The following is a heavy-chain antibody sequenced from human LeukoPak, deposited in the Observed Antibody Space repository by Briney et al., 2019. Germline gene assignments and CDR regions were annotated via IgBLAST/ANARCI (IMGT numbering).Heavy chain of an antibody. CDR2: IKQDGSEK. Sequence: HPGGSLRLSCAASGFTFSSYWMSWVSQAPGNGLEWVANIKQDGSEKYYVDSVKGRFTISRDNAKNSLYLQMNSLRAEDTAVYYCARDLYSSSSYFDYWGQGTLVTVSS. J-gene: IGHJ4*02. D-gene: IGHD6-13*01. CDR1: GFTFSSYW. CDR3: ARDLYSSSSYFDY. V-gene: IGHV3-7*01.